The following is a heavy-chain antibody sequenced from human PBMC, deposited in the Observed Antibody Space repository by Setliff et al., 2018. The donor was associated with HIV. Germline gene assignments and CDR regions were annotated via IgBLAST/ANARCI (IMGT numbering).Heavy chain of an antibody. V-gene: IGHV4-39*01. CDR3: ARPYSGRGGGAWFDP. CDR1: GGSITRRTNNY. J-gene: IGHJ5*02. Sequence: SETLSLSCTVSGGSITRRTNNYWGWIRQPPGKGLEWIGSMIYGGDTFYNPSLKSRVTISVDTSKSQVSLRLISVTAADTSVYYCARPYSGRGGGAWFDPWGQGILVTVSS. D-gene: IGHD4-4*01. CDR2: MIYGGDT.